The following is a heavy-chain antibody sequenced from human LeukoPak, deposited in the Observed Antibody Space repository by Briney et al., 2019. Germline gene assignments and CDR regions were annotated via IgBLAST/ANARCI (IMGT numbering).Heavy chain of an antibody. CDR2: ISSYNGNT. V-gene: IGHV1-18*01. CDR1: GYTFTSYG. J-gene: IGHJ6*02. Sequence: GASVKVSCKASGYTFTSYGISWVRQAPGQGLEWMGWISSYNGNTNYAQKLQGRVTMTTDTSTSTAYMDLRSLRSDDTAVYYCARVSNSGYTYYYYGMDVWGQGTTVTVSS. D-gene: IGHD5-12*01. CDR3: ARVSNSGYTYYYYGMDV.